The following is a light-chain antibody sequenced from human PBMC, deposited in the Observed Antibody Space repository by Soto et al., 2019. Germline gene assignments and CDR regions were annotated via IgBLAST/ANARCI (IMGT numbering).Light chain of an antibody. CDR1: QGVSNW. CDR3: QQANCIPFT. J-gene: IGKJ5*01. CDR2: AAY. Sequence: DIQMTQSPSSVSASVGDRVTITCRASQGVSNWLGWYQRKPGRAPKLLIYAAYTLQSGGPTRFSGRGSGTDFTLTLSSRQPEDVATYYFQQANCIPFTFGPGTRLELK. V-gene: IGKV1-12*01.